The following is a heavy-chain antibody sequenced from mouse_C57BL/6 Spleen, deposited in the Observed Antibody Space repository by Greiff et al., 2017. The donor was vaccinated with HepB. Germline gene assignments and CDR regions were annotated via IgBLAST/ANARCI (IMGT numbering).Heavy chain of an antibody. Sequence: QVQLQQPGAELVRPGSSVKLSCKASGYTFTSYWMDWEKQRPGQGLEWIGNIYPSDSETHYNQKFKDKATLTVDKSSSTAYMQLSSLTSEDSAVYYCASNGYWYFDVWGTGTTVTVSS. V-gene: IGHV1-61*01. J-gene: IGHJ1*03. CDR2: IYPSDSET. D-gene: IGHD1-1*01. CDR1: GYTFTSYW. CDR3: ASNGYWYFDV.